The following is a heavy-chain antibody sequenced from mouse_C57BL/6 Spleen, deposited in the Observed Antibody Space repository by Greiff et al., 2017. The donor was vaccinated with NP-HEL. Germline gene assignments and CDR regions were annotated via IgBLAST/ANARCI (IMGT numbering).Heavy chain of an antibody. CDR3: AGDLSGTPAVVAY. CDR2: IDPANGNT. J-gene: IGHJ3*01. V-gene: IGHV14-3*01. CDR1: GFNIKNTY. D-gene: IGHD3-3*01. Sequence: EVQLQQSVAELVRPGASVKLSCTASGFNIKNTYMHWVKQRPEQGLEWIGRIDPANGNTKYAPKFQGKATITADTSSNTAYLQLSSLTSEDTAIYCCAGDLSGTPAVVAYWGQGTLVTVSA.